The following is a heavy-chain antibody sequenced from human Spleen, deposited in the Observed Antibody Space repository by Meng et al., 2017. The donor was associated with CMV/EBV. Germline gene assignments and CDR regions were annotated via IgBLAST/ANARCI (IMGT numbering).Heavy chain of an antibody. Sequence: DAGGSNSSSSNYWAWIRQPAGKGLEWIGNIYYRGATYYDQSLKSRVAISVDTSKNQFSLRVTSVTAADTAVYFCASLYGDFRTWFDPWGQGTLVTVSS. CDR3: ASLYGDFRTWFDP. J-gene: IGHJ5*02. CDR2: IYYRGAT. V-gene: IGHV4-39*01. CDR1: GGSNSSSSNY. D-gene: IGHD4-17*01.